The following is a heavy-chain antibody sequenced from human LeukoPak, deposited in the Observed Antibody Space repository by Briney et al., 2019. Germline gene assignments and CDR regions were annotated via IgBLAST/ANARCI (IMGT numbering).Heavy chain of an antibody. J-gene: IGHJ5*02. D-gene: IGHD3-10*01. CDR2: IYYSGST. V-gene: IGHV4-59*01. CDR1: LGSISSYY. Sequence: SETLSLTCTVSLGSISSYYWSWIRQPPGKGLEWIGYIYYSGSTNYKPSLKSRVTISVDTSKNQFSLKLSSVTAADTAVYYCARGGYYGSGNDFRFDPWGQGTLVTVSS. CDR3: ARGGYYGSGNDFRFDP.